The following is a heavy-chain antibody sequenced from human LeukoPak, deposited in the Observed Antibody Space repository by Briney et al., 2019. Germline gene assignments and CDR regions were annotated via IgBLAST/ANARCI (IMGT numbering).Heavy chain of an antibody. V-gene: IGHV1-2*02. CDR1: VYTFTVYY. Sequence: ASVTVSFKSSVYTFTVYYMHWVRQAPGQGLEWMGWINPNSGGTNYAQKFQGRVTMTRDTFISTAYMELSRLRSDDTAVYYCARKAVAGNLFDYWGQGTLVTVSS. J-gene: IGHJ4*02. CDR2: INPNSGGT. CDR3: ARKAVAGNLFDY. D-gene: IGHD6-19*01.